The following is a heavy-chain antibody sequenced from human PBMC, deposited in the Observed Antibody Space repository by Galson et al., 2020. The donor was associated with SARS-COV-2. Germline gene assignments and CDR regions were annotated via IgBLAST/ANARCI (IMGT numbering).Heavy chain of an antibody. D-gene: IGHD4-17*01. CDR3: VRGDYVDYAGHY. CDR2: IYSGGLT. CDR1: GFTVSSNF. Sequence: GESLKISCAASGFTVSSNFMSWVRPAPGKGLEWLSVIYSGGLTYYADSVKGRFTISRDNSKNSLYLQMNSLRAEDTAVYYCVRGDYVDYAGHYWGQGTLVTVSS. J-gene: IGHJ4*02. V-gene: IGHV3-53*01.